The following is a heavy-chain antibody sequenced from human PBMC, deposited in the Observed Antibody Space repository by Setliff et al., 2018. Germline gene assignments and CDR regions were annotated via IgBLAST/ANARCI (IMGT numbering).Heavy chain of an antibody. CDR2: INHSGST. Sequence: ASETLSLTCAVYGGSFSTYYWIWIRQPPGKGLEWIGEINHSGSTNYNPSLKSRVTISVDTSKNQFSLKLSSVTAADTAVYYCARPKYYNFWSAYYFDYWGQGTLVTVSS. CDR3: ARPKYYNFWSAYYFDY. D-gene: IGHD3-3*01. J-gene: IGHJ4*02. CDR1: GGSFSTYY. V-gene: IGHV4-34*01.